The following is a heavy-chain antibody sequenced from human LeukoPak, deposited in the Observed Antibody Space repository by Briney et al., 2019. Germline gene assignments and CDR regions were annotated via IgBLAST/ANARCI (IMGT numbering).Heavy chain of an antibody. D-gene: IGHD2-2*01. CDR3: ARDNMPAATTGYYYGMDV. J-gene: IGHJ6*02. V-gene: IGHV3-23*01. CDR2: ISGSGGST. Sequence: GGSLRLSCAASGFIFSNSWMSWVRQAPGKGLEWVSAISGSGGSTYYADSVKGRFTISRDNSKNTLYLQMNSLRAEDTAVYYCARDNMPAATTGYYYGMDVWGQGTTVTVSS. CDR1: GFIFSNSW.